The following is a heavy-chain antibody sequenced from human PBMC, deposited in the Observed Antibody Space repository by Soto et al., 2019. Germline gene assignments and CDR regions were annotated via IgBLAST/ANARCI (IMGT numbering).Heavy chain of an antibody. CDR3: ARGKYSSSYWYFDL. V-gene: IGHV4-59*01. CDR2: VYYSGST. Sequence: QVQLQESGPGLVKPSETLSLTCTVSGGSISNYVWSWIRQPPGKGLEWIGYVYYSGSTTYNPSLKSRVTISLDTSKIQFSLKLSSVTAADTAVYYCARGKYSSSYWYFDLWGRGTLVTVSS. J-gene: IGHJ2*01. CDR1: GGSISNYV. D-gene: IGHD6-6*01.